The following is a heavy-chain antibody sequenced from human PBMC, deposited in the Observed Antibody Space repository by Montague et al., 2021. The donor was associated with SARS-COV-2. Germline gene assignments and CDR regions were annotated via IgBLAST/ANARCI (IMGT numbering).Heavy chain of an antibody. D-gene: IGHD2-21*02. J-gene: IGHJ2*01. CDR1: GGSISSGGYY. V-gene: IGHV4-31*03. CDR2: IYYSGST. Sequence: SETLSHTCTVSGGSISSGGYYWSWVRQHPGKGLEWIGYIYYSGSTYYNPSLKSRVTISVDTSKNQFSLKLSSVTAADTAVYYCARVHIVVVTAMRYFDLWGRGTLVTVSS. CDR3: ARVHIVVVTAMRYFDL.